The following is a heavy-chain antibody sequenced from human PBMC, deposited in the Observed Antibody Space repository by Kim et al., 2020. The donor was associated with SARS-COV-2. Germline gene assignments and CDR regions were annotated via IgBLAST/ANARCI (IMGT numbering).Heavy chain of an antibody. CDR2: TYYRSKRYN. J-gene: IGHJ6*02. Sequence: SQTLSLTCAISGDSVSSNSAAWNWIRQSPSRGLEWLGRTYYRSKRYNDYAVSVKSRITINPDTSKNQFSLQLNSVTPEDTAVYYCARDRGPSTIFGVVIIPVSYSYCDCMDVWGQGATVTVSS. D-gene: IGHD3-3*01. CDR3: ARDRGPSTIFGVVIIPVSYSYCDCMDV. CDR1: GDSVSSNSAA. V-gene: IGHV6-1*01.